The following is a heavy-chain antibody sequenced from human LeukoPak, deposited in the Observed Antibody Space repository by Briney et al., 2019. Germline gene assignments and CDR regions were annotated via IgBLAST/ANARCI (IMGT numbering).Heavy chain of an antibody. J-gene: IGHJ4*02. D-gene: IGHD6-25*01. Sequence: GGSLRLSCSASGFPFSSYAMHWVRQAPGKGLEYVSAISDSGGSTYYADSVKGRFTISRDNSKNTLYLQMSSLRAEDTAVYYCARQKKQTTAIDYWGQGTLVTVSS. V-gene: IGHV3-64D*09. CDR1: GFPFSSYA. CDR3: ARQKKQTTAIDY. CDR2: ISDSGGST.